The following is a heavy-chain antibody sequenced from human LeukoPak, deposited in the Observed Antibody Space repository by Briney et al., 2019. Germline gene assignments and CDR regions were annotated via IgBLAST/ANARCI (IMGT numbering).Heavy chain of an antibody. CDR1: GFTFSSYA. Sequence: QSGGSLRLSCAASGFTFSSYAMSWVRQAPGKGLEWVSAISGSGGSTYYADSVKGRFTISRDNSKNTLYLQMNSLRAEDTAVYYCAKDLVAAAPISRRFDAFDIWGQGTMVTVSS. V-gene: IGHV3-23*01. J-gene: IGHJ3*02. D-gene: IGHD2-15*01. CDR3: AKDLVAAAPISRRFDAFDI. CDR2: ISGSGGST.